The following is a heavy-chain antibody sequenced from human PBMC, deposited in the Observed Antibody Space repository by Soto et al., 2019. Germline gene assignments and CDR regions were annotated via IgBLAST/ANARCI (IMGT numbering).Heavy chain of an antibody. CDR2: IHHSGRT. Sequence: SETLSLTCALYGGSFDGYYWSWVRQSPGKGLEWIGEIHHSGRTKYNPSLKSRVSLSVDTSTKHFSLRLTSVTAADRGVYYCARGVDSWSGYLFWGQGTQVTGSA. CDR1: GGSFDGYY. D-gene: IGHD3-3*01. V-gene: IGHV4-34*01. CDR3: ARGVDSWSGYLF. J-gene: IGHJ4*02.